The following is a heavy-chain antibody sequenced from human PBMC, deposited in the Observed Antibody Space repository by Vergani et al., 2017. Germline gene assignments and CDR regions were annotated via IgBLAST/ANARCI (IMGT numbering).Heavy chain of an antibody. D-gene: IGHD3-22*01. V-gene: IGHV4-38-2*02. CDR1: VVSITRGNY. J-gene: IGHJ4*01. CDR3: VRDLYSRGPFDV. CDR2: VFHLGTV. Sequence: QVQLQESAPGLLKTSETLSFTCNFSVVSITRGNYCGWVRQSPGTGLEWIASVFHLGTVYYNPSLRSRVRISIDAYNVLSLRLQSVTAADTAVYFCVRDLYSRGPFDVWGQGSLVTVSS.